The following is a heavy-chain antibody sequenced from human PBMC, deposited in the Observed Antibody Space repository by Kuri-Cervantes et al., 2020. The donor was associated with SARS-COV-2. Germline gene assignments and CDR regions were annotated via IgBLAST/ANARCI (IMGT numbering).Heavy chain of an antibody. CDR3: ARHYYGSGSYYAVPVLWSH. CDR1: GGSISSYY. CDR2: IYYSGST. J-gene: IGHJ4*02. Sequence: SETLSLTCTVPGGSISSYYWSWIRQPPGKGLEWIGYIYYSGSTNYNPSLKSRVTISVDTSKNQFSLKLSSVTAADTAVYYCARHYYGSGSYYAVPVLWSHWGQGTLVTVSS. D-gene: IGHD3-10*01. V-gene: IGHV4-59*08.